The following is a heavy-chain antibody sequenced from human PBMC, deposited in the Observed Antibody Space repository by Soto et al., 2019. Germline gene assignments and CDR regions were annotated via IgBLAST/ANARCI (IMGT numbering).Heavy chain of an antibody. CDR2: IYYSGST. V-gene: IGHV4-59*01. CDR3: ARGITIFGVVPLTNNWFDP. J-gene: IGHJ5*02. D-gene: IGHD3-3*01. CDR1: GGSISSYY. Sequence: SETLSLTCTVSGGSISSYYWSWIRQPPGKGLEWIGFIYYSGSTNYNPSLKSRVTISVDTSKNQFSLKLSSVTAADTAVFYCARGITIFGVVPLTNNWFDPWGQGTLVTVSS.